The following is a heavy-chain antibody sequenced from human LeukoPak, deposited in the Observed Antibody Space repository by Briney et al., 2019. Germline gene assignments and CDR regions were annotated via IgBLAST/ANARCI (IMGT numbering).Heavy chain of an antibody. CDR1: GFTFSSYG. V-gene: IGHV3-33*01. J-gene: IGHJ4*02. Sequence: GGSLRLSCAASGFTFSSYGMHWVRQAPGKGLEWVAVIWYDGSNKYYADSVKGQFTISRDDSKNTLYLQMNSLRADDTAVFYCARGSLGSSTSSDCCPLDYWGQGALVTVSS. CDR2: IWYDGSNK. D-gene: IGHD2-21*01. CDR3: ARGSLGSSTSSDCCPLDY.